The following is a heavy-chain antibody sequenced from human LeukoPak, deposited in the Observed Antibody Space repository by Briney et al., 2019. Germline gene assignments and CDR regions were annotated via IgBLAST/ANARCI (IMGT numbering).Heavy chain of an antibody. CDR3: ARDSGLGMATSYYFDY. Sequence: ASVKVSCKASGYTFTGYYMHWVRQAPGQGLEWMGWINPNSGGTNYAQKFQGRVTMTRDTSISTAYMELSRLRSDDTAVYYCARDSGLGMATSYYFDYWGQGTLVTVSS. V-gene: IGHV1-2*02. J-gene: IGHJ4*02. CDR1: GYTFTGYY. D-gene: IGHD5-24*01. CDR2: INPNSGGT.